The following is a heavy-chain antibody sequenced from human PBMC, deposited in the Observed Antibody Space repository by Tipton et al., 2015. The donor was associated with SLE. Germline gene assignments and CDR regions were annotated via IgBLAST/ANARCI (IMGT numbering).Heavy chain of an antibody. CDR1: GYTFSNYW. V-gene: IGHV5-51*01. CDR2: IYAGDSEA. D-gene: IGHD1-7*01. J-gene: IGHJ4*02. Sequence: VQLVQSGAELKKPGESLKISCTGSGYTFSNYWIGWVRQMPGKGLEWMGIIYAGDSEARYSPSFQGQVTMSVDKSINTAYLQWSSLKASDTAIYYCARQTGTPSFFAHWGQGTLVTVSS. CDR3: ARQTGTPSFFAH.